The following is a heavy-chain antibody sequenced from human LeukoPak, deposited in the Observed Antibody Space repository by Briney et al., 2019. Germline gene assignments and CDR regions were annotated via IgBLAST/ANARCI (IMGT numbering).Heavy chain of an antibody. V-gene: IGHV4-30-4*08. CDR1: GGSISSSSYY. D-gene: IGHD5-18*01. J-gene: IGHJ4*02. CDR3: ARVSREDTAMVNYFDY. CDR2: IYYSGST. Sequence: SETLSLTCTVSGGSISSSSYYWGWIRQPPGKGLEWIGYIYYSGSTYYNPSLKSRVTISVDTSKNQFSLKLSSVTAADTAVYYCARVSREDTAMVNYFDYWGQGTLVTVSS.